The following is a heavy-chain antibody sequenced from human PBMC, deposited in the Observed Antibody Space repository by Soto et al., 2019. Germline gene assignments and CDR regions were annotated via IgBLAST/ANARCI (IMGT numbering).Heavy chain of an antibody. J-gene: IGHJ4*02. Sequence: PGESLKISCKGSGYSFAGYWITWVRQKPGKGLEWMGRIDPSDSQTYYSPSFRGHVTISVTKSITTVFLQWSSLRASDTAMYYCARQIYDSDTGPNFQYYFAFWGQGTPVTVSS. D-gene: IGHD3-22*01. CDR2: IDPSDSQT. V-gene: IGHV5-10-1*01. CDR3: ARQIYDSDTGPNFQYYFAF. CDR1: GYSFAGYW.